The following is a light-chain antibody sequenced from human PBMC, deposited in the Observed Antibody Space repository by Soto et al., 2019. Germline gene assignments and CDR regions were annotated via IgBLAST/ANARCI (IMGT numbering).Light chain of an antibody. CDR3: QQYDQWWT. CDR2: GAS. Sequence: EIVLTQSPGTLSLSPGERATLSCRASQSVSSRLAWYQQKPGQAPRLLVYGASIRATGIPARFSGSGSGTEYSLTISSLQSEDFGVYFCQQYDQWWTFGQGTKVDIK. V-gene: IGKV3-15*01. CDR1: QSVSSR. J-gene: IGKJ1*01.